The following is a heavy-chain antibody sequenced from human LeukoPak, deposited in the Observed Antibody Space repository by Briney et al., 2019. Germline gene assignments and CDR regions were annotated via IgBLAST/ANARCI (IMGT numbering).Heavy chain of an antibody. CDR1: GFSVSFNY. D-gene: IGHD4-17*01. CDR2: IFSGGST. V-gene: IGHV3-53*01. J-gene: IGHJ4*02. Sequence: PGGSLRLSCAASGFSVSFNYMTWVRQAPGKGLEWVSVIFSGGSTYYADSVKGRFTISIDNSKNTLYLQMNSLRAEDTAVYYCAKDRLRATLTSFDYWGQGTLVTVSS. CDR3: AKDRLRATLTSFDY.